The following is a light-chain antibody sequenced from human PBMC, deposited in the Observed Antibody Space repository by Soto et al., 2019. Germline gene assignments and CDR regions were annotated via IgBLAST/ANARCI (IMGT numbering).Light chain of an antibody. V-gene: IGKV3-11*01. CDR2: DAS. J-gene: IGKJ2*01. Sequence: EVVMTQSPATLSLSPGDAATLSCRVGHDVSVSLVWYQQRPGQAPRLLIHDASNRATGIPARFSGSGSGTDFTLIIGSLQPEDSALYYCQQRASWPFTLGQGTKVEI. CDR1: HDVSVS. CDR3: QQRASWPFT.